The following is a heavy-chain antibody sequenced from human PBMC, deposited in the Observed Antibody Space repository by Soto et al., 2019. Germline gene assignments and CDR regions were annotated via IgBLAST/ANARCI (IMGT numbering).Heavy chain of an antibody. V-gene: IGHV1-8*01. CDR1: GYTFTSYD. CDR2: MNANSGNT. Sequence: QVQLVQSGAEVKKPGASVKVSCKTSGYTFTSYDINWARQATGQGLEWMGWMNANSGNTGYAQNLQGRVTLTRNTSISTAYMELSSLRSQDTAVYYCVTTAFASSGWGQGTLVTVSS. J-gene: IGHJ4*02. CDR3: VTTAFASSG. D-gene: IGHD3-22*01.